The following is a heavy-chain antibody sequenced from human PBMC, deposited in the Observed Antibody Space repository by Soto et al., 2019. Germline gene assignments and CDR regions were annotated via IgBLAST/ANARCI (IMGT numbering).Heavy chain of an antibody. D-gene: IGHD1-26*01. Sequence: PSETLSLTCTVSGGSISSGSYYWNWIRQHPGKGLEWIGFIHYSGSTYYNPSFKSRISMSLDTSKNQFSLKLSSVTAADTAVYYWARRYGGNCDFWGQGTLVTVSS. CDR2: IHYSGST. J-gene: IGHJ4*02. V-gene: IGHV4-31*03. CDR3: ARRYGGNCDF. CDR1: GGSISSGSYY.